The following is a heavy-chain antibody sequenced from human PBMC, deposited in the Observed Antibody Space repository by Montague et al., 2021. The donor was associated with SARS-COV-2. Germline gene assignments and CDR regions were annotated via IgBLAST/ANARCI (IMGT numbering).Heavy chain of an antibody. CDR2: IWFDGSNT. V-gene: IGHV3-33*01. CDR1: GFNFRICG. Sequence: SLRLSCAASGFNFRICGMHWVRQAPGKGLEWVAHIWFDGSNTYYADSVKGRFIISRDNSKKTLYLQLNSLRVDGTAVYYCSSRSIVGATFDYWGQGTTVTVSS. J-gene: IGHJ4*02. CDR3: SSRSIVGATFDY. D-gene: IGHD1-26*01.